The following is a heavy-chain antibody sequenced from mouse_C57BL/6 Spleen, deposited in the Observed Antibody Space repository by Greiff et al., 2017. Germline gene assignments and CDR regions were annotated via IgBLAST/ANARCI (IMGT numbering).Heavy chain of an antibody. J-gene: IGHJ1*03. Sequence: QVQLQQPGAELVKPGTSVKMSCKASGYTFTSYWITWVKQRPGQGLEWIGDIYPGSGSTNYNEKFKSKATLTVDTSSSTAYMQLSSLTSEDSVVYYCARGDYDYDEYFDVWGTGTTVTVSS. CDR2: IYPGSGST. V-gene: IGHV1-55*01. D-gene: IGHD2-4*01. CDR3: ARGDYDYDEYFDV. CDR1: GYTFTSYW.